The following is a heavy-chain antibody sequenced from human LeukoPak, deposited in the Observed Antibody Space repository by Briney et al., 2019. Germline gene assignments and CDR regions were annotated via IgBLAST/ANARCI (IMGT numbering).Heavy chain of an antibody. J-gene: IGHJ3*02. CDR3: AREKADSGSYYPYDAFDI. CDR2: ISSSSSYI. CDR1: GFTFSSYS. V-gene: IGHV3-21*01. D-gene: IGHD1-26*01. Sequence: GGSLRLSCAASGFTFSSYSMNWVRQAPGKGLEWVSSISSSSSYIYYADSVKGRFTISRDNAKNSLYLQMNSLRAEDTAVYYCAREKADSGSYYPYDAFDIWGQGTMVTVSS.